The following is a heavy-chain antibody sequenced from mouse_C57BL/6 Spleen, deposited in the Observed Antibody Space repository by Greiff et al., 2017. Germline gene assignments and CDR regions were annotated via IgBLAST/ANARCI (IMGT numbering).Heavy chain of an antibody. CDR3: AKEKGYGGGMDY. D-gene: IGHD2-2*01. Sequence: VQRVESGPGLVQPSQSLSITCTVSGFSLTSYGVHWVRQSPGKGLEWLGVIWRGGSTDYNAAFMSRLSITKDNSKSQVFFKMNSLQADDTAIYYCAKEKGYGGGMDYWGQGTSVTVSS. J-gene: IGHJ4*01. CDR1: GFSLTSYG. V-gene: IGHV2-5*01. CDR2: IWRGGST.